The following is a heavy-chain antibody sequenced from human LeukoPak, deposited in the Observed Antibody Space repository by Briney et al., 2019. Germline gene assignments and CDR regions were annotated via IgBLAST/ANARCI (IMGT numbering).Heavy chain of an antibody. V-gene: IGHV1-18*01. Sequence: ASVKVSCKASGYTFTSYGISWVRQATGQGLEWMGWISAYNGNTNYAQKLQGRVTMTTDTSTSTAYMELRSLRSDDTAVYYCARGGLSRYGSGFLYYYYGMDVWGQGTTVTVSS. CDR1: GYTFTSYG. J-gene: IGHJ6*02. CDR3: ARGGLSRYGSGFLYYYYGMDV. CDR2: ISAYNGNT. D-gene: IGHD3-10*01.